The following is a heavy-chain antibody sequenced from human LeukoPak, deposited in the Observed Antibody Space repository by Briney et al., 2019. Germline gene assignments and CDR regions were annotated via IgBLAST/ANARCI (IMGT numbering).Heavy chain of an antibody. D-gene: IGHD1-26*01. J-gene: IGHJ3*02. V-gene: IGHV1-46*01. Sequence: GASVQVSCKASGYTFTSYYMHWVRQAPGQGLEWMGIINPSGGSRSYAQKFQGRVTMTRDTSTSTVYMELSSLRSEDTAVYYCVRGSIVGAKTLGFGAFDIWGQGTMVTVSS. CDR3: VRGSIVGAKTLGFGAFDI. CDR1: GYTFTSYY. CDR2: INPSGGSR.